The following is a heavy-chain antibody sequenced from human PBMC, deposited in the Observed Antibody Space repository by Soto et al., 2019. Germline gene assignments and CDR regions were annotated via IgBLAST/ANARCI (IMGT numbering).Heavy chain of an antibody. V-gene: IGHV4-39*01. CDR1: GRSICRSSYY. J-gene: IGHJ6*02. CDR2: IYYSGST. D-gene: IGHD3-22*01. CDR3: ARRLYYDSSGFEGGGMDV. Sequence: SDPLSLTCTFSGRSICRSSYYGGWIRQPPGKGLEWIGSIYYSGSTYYNPSLKSRVTISVDTSKNQFSLKLSSVTAADTAVYYCARRLYYDSSGFEGGGMDVWGQGATVT.